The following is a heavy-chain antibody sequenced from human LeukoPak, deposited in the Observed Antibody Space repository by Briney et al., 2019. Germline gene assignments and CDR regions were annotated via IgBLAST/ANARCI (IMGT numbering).Heavy chain of an antibody. V-gene: IGHV3-74*01. Sequence: GGSLRLSCVPSGYTFSGHWMHGVPQAPEKRLVWVSHLNDDGTYIDYADSVKGRFTISRDNAKNMLYLQMNSLRVEDTAVYYCVRGSSDWAGTDYWGQGTLVTVSS. CDR1: GYTFSGHW. CDR3: VRGSSDWAGTDY. CDR2: LNDDGTYI. D-gene: IGHD2-21*02. J-gene: IGHJ4*02.